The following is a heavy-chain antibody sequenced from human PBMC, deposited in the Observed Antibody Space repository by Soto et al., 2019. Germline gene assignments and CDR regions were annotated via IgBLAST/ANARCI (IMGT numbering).Heavy chain of an antibody. J-gene: IGHJ4*02. Sequence: EVQLLESGGRLVQPGGSLRLSCAASGFTFSNFGMSWVRKAPGKGLEWVSGNSGSGVSTYYADSVKGRLTISRDNSKSVLYLQLNSLRVADTAVYYCAKGGDYGDLYYFDLGGQGTLVTVSS. CDR1: GFTFSNFG. CDR2: NSGSGVST. V-gene: IGHV3-23*01. CDR3: AKGGDYGDLYYFDL. D-gene: IGHD4-17*01.